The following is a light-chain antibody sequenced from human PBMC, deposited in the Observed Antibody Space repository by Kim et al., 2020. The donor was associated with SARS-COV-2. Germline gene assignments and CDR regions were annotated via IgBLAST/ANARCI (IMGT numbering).Light chain of an antibody. Sequence: KTARITGGGNNIGSKRVHWYQQKPGQAPVLVIYYDSDRPSGIPERFSGSNSGNTATLTISRVEAGDEADYYCQVWDSSSDHWVFGGGTKLTVL. CDR3: QVWDSSSDHWV. CDR1: NIGSKR. CDR2: YDS. J-gene: IGLJ3*02. V-gene: IGLV3-21*04.